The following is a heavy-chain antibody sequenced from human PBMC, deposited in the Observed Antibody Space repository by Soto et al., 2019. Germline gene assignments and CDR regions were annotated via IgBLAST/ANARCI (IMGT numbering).Heavy chain of an antibody. CDR1: GGSISSNY. D-gene: IGHD6-13*01. J-gene: IGHJ4*02. V-gene: IGHV4-59*01. CDR2: VCNSGST. Sequence: QVQLQESGPGLVKASETLSLTCTVSGGSISSNYWTWIRQPPGKGLEWIGYVCNSGSTNYNPSLKSRVTISEDTSKSQFSLKVNSMTAADTAVYYCARYRREAVAGYTLDNWGQGILVTVSS. CDR3: ARYRREAVAGYTLDN.